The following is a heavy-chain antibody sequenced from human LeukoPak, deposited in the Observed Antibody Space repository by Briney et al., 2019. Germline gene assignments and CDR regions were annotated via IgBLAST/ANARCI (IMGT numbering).Heavy chain of an antibody. CDR2: IYTTGKT. Sequence: SETLSLTCTVSGGSISTYYWSWIRQPAGKGLEWIGRIYTTGKTNYNPSLESRVTLSVDTSKNQFSLKLSSVTAADTAVYYGARDSGSFLFSDASHMWGQGTMVTVSS. J-gene: IGHJ3*02. V-gene: IGHV4-4*07. CDR3: ARDSGSFLFSDASHM. CDR1: GGSISTYY. D-gene: IGHD1-26*01.